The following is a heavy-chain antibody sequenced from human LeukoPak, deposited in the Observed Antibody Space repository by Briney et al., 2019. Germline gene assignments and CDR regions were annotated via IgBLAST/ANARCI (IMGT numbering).Heavy chain of an antibody. V-gene: IGHV4-59*01. CDR2: IYYSGST. D-gene: IGHD2-15*01. CDR1: GGSISSYY. Sequence: SETLSLTCTVSGGSISSYYWSWIRQPPGKGLEWIGYIYYSGSTNYNPSLKSRVTISVDTSKNQFSLKLSSVTDADTAVYYCARDAWGSGGSSYYYYYGMDVWGQGTTVTVSS. J-gene: IGHJ6*02. CDR3: ARDAWGSGGSSYYYYYGMDV.